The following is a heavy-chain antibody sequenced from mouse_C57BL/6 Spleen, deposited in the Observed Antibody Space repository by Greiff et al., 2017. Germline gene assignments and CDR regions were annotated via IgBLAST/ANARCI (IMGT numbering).Heavy chain of an antibody. J-gene: IGHJ4*01. D-gene: IGHD1-1*01. CDR1: GFTFSSYG. V-gene: IGHV5-6*01. CDR3: ARSGNYYGSSYVDAMDY. Sequence: EVQLVESGGDLVKPGGSLKLSCAASGFTFSSYGMSWVRQTPDKRLEWVATISSGSSYTYYPDSVKGRFTISRDNAKNTLYLQMSSLKSEDTAMYYCARSGNYYGSSYVDAMDYWGQGTSVTVSS. CDR2: ISSGSSYT.